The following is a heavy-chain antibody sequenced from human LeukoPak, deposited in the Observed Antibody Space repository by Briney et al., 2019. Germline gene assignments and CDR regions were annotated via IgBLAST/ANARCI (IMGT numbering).Heavy chain of an antibody. CDR3: ARGEYGNQSSNNWFDP. J-gene: IGHJ5*02. Sequence: PSETLSLTCAVYGESFNGYYWSWIRQPPGKGLEWIGEISHRGSTNYNPSLKSRVTISIDTSKNQFSLKLSSVTAADTAVYYCARGEYGNQSSNNWFDPWGPGTLVTVSS. D-gene: IGHD4-17*01. V-gene: IGHV4-34*01. CDR1: GESFNGYY. CDR2: ISHRGST.